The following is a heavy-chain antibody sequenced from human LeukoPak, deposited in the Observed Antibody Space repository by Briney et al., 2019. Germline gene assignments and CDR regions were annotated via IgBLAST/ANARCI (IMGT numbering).Heavy chain of an antibody. CDR2: ISSSSGFT. V-gene: IGHV3-11*03. CDR1: GFTFTDYY. CDR3: ARHMGYSISWYRFDY. D-gene: IGHD6-13*01. Sequence: PGGSLRLSCAGSGFTFTDYYMSWIRQAPGKGLEWVSYISSSSGFTNYADSVKGRFTISRDNAKNSLFLQMNGLRAEDTAVYYCARHMGYSISWYRFDYWGQGTLVTVSS. J-gene: IGHJ4*02.